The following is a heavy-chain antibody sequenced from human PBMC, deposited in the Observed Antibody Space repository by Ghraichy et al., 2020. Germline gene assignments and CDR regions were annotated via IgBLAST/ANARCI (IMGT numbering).Heavy chain of an antibody. CDR1: GGSFSGYY. CDR3: ARHFGSYSSSWYESGFDY. V-gene: IGHV4-34*01. D-gene: IGHD6-13*01. J-gene: IGHJ4*02. CDR2: INHSGST. Sequence: SQTLSLTCAVYGGSFSGYYWSWIRQPPGKGLEWIGEINHSGSTNYNPSLKSRVTISVDTSKNQFSLKLSSVTAADTAVYYCARHFGSYSSSWYESGFDYWGQGTLVTVSS.